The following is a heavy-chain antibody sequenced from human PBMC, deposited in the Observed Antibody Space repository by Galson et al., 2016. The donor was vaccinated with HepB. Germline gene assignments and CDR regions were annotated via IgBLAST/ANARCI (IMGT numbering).Heavy chain of an antibody. CDR3: ARDTSSGWSLSYYYYGMDV. CDR2: IRRKVYGGTT. Sequence: SLRLSCATSGFTFGDYALSWVRRAPGKGLEWVGFIRRKVYGGTTEYAASVKGRFTISRDDSRSIAYLQMNSLKTEDKALYYCARDTSSGWSLSYYYYGMDVWGQGTTVTVSS. CDR1: GFTFGDYA. J-gene: IGHJ6*02. V-gene: IGHV3-49*04. D-gene: IGHD6-19*01.